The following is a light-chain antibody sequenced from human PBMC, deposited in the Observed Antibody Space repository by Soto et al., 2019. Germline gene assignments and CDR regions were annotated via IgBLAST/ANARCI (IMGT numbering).Light chain of an antibody. V-gene: IGKV1-5*01. CDR2: DAS. Sequence: IQMTQSPSTLSASIGDRVTITCRASRSIGDWLAWYQQKPGKAPELLIFDASSLKSGVPSRFSGSGSGTEFTLTISRLQPDDVATYHCLQYSSHSWTFGQGTKVDIK. CDR1: RSIGDW. CDR3: LQYSSHSWT. J-gene: IGKJ1*01.